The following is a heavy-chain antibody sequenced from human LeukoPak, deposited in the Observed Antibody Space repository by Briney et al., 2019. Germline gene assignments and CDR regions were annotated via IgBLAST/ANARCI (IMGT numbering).Heavy chain of an antibody. D-gene: IGHD1-26*01. J-gene: IGHJ5*02. V-gene: IGHV4-39*07. Sequence: SETLSLTCTVSGGSISSSSYYWGWIRQPPGKGLEWIGSIYYSGSTYYNPSLKSRVTISVDTSKNQFSLKLSSVTAADTAVYYCARSGSYYSGWFDPWGQGTLVTVSS. CDR2: IYYSGST. CDR1: GGSISSSSYY. CDR3: ARSGSYYSGWFDP.